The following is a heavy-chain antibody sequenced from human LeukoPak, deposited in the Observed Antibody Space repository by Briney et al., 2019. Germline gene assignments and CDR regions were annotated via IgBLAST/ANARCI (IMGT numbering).Heavy chain of an antibody. Sequence: GASMKVSCKASGYTFTGYYMHWVRQAPGQGLEWMGWINPNSGGTNYAQKFQGRVTMTRDTSISTAYMELSRLRSDDTAVYYCAREVIGYCSSTSCYRASFDWFDPWGQGTLVTVSS. CDR3: AREVIGYCSSTSCYRASFDWFDP. V-gene: IGHV1-2*02. D-gene: IGHD2-2*03. J-gene: IGHJ5*02. CDR1: GYTFTGYY. CDR2: INPNSGGT.